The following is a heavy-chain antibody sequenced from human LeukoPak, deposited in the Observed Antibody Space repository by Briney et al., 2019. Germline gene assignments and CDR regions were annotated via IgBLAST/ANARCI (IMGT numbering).Heavy chain of an antibody. D-gene: IGHD2-2*01. V-gene: IGHV3-48*03. J-gene: IGHJ4*02. Sequence: GGSLRLSCAASGFIFSSYEMNWVRQAPGKGLEWVSYISSSGSTIYYADSVKGRFTISRDNAKNSLYLQMNSLRAEDTAVYYCARSRGIVVVPAAFPKRPYYFDYWGQGTLVTVSS. CDR3: ARSRGIVVVPAAFPKRPYYFDY. CDR2: ISSSGSTI. CDR1: GFIFSSYE.